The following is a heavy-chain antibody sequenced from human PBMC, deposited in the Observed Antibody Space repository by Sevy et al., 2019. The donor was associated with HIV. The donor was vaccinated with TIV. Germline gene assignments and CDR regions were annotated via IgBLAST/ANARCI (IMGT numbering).Heavy chain of an antibody. CDR2: KTGSAGVT. D-gene: IGHD6-6*01. V-gene: IGHV3-23*01. CDR1: GFSLSNYA. J-gene: IGHJ4*02. CDR3: AKGRIPSIGTLGPFDS. Sequence: GGSLRLSCAASGFSLSNYAMSWVRQAPGKGLEWISTKTGSAGVTYYADSVKGRFTISRDNSKNTLFLQMNSLRDEDTALYYCAKGRIPSIGTLGPFDSWGQGTLVTVSS.